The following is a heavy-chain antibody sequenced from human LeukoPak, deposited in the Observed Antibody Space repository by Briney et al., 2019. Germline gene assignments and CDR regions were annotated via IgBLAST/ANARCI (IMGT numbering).Heavy chain of an antibody. Sequence: GGSLRLSCAASGFTFSSYAINWVRQAPGKGLEWVSGVSGSSDTIYYADSVKGRFTISRDNSKNTLYLQMNSLRVDDTALYYCAKEEGSSGRYYFDYWGQGTLVTVSS. CDR2: VSGSSDTI. CDR1: GFTFSSYA. J-gene: IGHJ4*02. V-gene: IGHV3-23*01. CDR3: AKEEGSSGRYYFDY. D-gene: IGHD6-19*01.